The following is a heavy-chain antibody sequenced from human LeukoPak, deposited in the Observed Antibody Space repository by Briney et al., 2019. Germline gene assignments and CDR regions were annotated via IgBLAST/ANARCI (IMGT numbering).Heavy chain of an antibody. CDR1: GFTFSSYA. V-gene: IGHV3-23*01. CDR3: AELGITMIGGV. CDR2: ISGGDGST. J-gene: IGHJ6*04. D-gene: IGHD3-10*02. Sequence: PGGSLRLSCAASGFTFSSYAMSWVRLAPGKGLKWVSSISGGDGSTYYADSVKGRFTISRDNAKNSLYLQMNSLRAEDTAVYYCAELGITMIGGVWGKGTTVTISS.